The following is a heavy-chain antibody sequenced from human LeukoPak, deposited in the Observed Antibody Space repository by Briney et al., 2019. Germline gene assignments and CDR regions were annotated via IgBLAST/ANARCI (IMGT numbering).Heavy chain of an antibody. CDR3: ARASTTYYYDSSCSGRATDWFDP. V-gene: IGHV4-39*07. J-gene: IGHJ5*02. D-gene: IGHD3-22*01. CDR1: GFTFSSYS. Sequence: GSLRLTCAASGFTFSSYSMNWVSQAPGKGLEGIRSIYYSGSTYYNPSLKSRVTISVDTSKNQFSLKLSSVTAADTAVYYCARASTTYYYDSSCSGRATDWFDPWGQGTLVTVSS. CDR2: IYYSGST.